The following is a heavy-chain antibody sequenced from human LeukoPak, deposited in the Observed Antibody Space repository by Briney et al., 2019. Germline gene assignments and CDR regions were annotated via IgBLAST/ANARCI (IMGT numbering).Heavy chain of an antibody. CDR1: GYTLTELS. CDR2: FDPEDGET. J-gene: IGHJ4*02. CDR3: ATFRCSSTSCYIGFDY. Sequence: ASVKVSCKVSGYTLTELSMHWVRQAPGKGLEWMGGFDPEDGETIYAQKFQGRVTMTEDTSTDTAYMKLSSLRSEDTAVYYCATFRCSSTSCYIGFDYWGQGTLVTVSS. V-gene: IGHV1-24*01. D-gene: IGHD2-2*02.